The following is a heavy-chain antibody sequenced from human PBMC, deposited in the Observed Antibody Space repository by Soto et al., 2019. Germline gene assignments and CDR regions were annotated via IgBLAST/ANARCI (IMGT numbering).Heavy chain of an antibody. CDR2: IYYSGST. CDR3: ASSQYVSFWSGYFWFDP. J-gene: IGHJ5*02. CDR1: GGSISSYY. D-gene: IGHD3-3*01. V-gene: IGHV4-59*01. Sequence: KPSETLSLTCTVSGGSISSYYWSWIRQPPGKGLEWIGYIYYSGSTNYNPSLKSRVTISVDTSKNQFSLKLSSVTAADTAVYYCASSQYVSFWSGYFWFDPWGQGTLVNVSS.